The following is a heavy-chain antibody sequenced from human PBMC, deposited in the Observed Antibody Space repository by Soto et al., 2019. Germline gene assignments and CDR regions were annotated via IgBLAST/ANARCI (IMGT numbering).Heavy chain of an antibody. J-gene: IGHJ4*02. CDR2: ISAYNGNT. V-gene: IGHV1-18*04. CDR1: GYTFTRYG. CDR3: AREPPRGITVADCRASGFDY. D-gene: IGHD6-19*01. Sequence: QVQLVQSGAEVKKPGASVKVSCQASGYTFTRYGFSWVRQAPGQRLEWLGWISAYNGNTYYAQKFQGRGTLTTDTSTSTAFMELRGLRSDDTAVYYCAREPPRGITVADCRASGFDYWGQGTLVTVSS.